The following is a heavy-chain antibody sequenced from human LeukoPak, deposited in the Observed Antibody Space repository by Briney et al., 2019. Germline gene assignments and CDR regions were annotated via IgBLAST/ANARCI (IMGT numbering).Heavy chain of an antibody. CDR1: GFTFITYN. J-gene: IGHJ4*02. Sequence: PGGSLRLSCAASGFTFITYNMNWVRQAPGKGLEWVANIKQDGSEKYYVDSVKGRFIIYRDNAKNSLYLQMNSLRAEDTAAYYSARESRQQLALADWDQGTLVTVSS. D-gene: IGHD6-13*01. CDR3: ARESRQQLALAD. V-gene: IGHV3-7*01. CDR2: IKQDGSEK.